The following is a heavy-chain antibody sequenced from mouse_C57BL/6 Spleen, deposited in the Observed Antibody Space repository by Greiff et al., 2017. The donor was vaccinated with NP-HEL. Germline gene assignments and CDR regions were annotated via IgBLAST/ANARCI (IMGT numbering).Heavy chain of an antibody. D-gene: IGHD3-3*01. CDR2: IDPSDSYT. V-gene: IGHV1-50*01. CDR1: GYTFTSYW. CDR3: ARRGRNSDY. J-gene: IGHJ2*01. Sequence: QVQLQQPGAELVKPGASVKLSCKASGYTFTSYWMQWVKQRPGQGLEWIGEIDPSDSYTNYNQKFKGKATLTVDTSSSTAYMQLSSLTSEASAVYYCARRGRNSDYWGQGTTLTVSS.